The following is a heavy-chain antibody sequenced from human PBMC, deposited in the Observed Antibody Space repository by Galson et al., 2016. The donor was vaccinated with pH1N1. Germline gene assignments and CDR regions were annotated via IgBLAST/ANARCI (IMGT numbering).Heavy chain of an antibody. CDR2: IIGSGGCT. J-gene: IGHJ5*02. Sequence: SLRLSCAASGFTFSSYAMSWVRQAPGKGLEWVSAIIGSGGCTYYADSVKGRSTISRDNSKNTLYLQMNSLRAEDTAVYYCAKPIYGSGGFDPWGQGTLVTVSS. V-gene: IGHV3-23*01. CDR1: GFTFSSYA. D-gene: IGHD3-10*01. CDR3: AKPIYGSGGFDP.